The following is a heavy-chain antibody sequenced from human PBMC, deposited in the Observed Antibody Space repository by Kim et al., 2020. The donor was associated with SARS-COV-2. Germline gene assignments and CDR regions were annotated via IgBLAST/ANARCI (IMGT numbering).Heavy chain of an antibody. CDR1: GYTFTSYY. Sequence: ASVKVSCKASGYTFTSYYMHWVRQAPGQGLEWMGIINPSGGSTSYAQKFQGRVTMTRDTSTSTVYMELSSLRSEDTAVYYCARDSSGYYYYYYGMDVWGQGTTVTVSS. CDR3: ARDSSGYYYYYYGMDV. CDR2: INPSGGST. D-gene: IGHD3-22*01. J-gene: IGHJ6*02. V-gene: IGHV1-46*01.